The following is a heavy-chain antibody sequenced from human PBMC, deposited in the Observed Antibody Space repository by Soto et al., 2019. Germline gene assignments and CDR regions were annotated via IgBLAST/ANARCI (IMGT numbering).Heavy chain of an antibody. CDR3: ARHGYYDSSGDPYYYYGMHV. CDR2: IYYSGST. V-gene: IGHV4-59*08. Sequence: SETLSLTCTVSGGSISSYYWSWIRQPPGKGLEWIGYIYYSGSTNHNSSLKSRVTISVDTSKNQFSLKLSSVTAADTAVYYCARHGYYDSSGDPYYYYGMHVWGQGTTVTVS. J-gene: IGHJ6*02. D-gene: IGHD3-22*01. CDR1: GGSISSYY.